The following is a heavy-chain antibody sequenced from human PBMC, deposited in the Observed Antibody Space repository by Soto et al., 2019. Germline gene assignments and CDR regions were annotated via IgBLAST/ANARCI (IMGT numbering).Heavy chain of an antibody. CDR2: IWYDGSNK. V-gene: IGHV3-33*01. D-gene: IGHD2-15*01. J-gene: IGHJ6*02. CDR3: ARDLVVVVVAATQYYYYGMDV. Sequence: GGSLILSCAASGFTFSSYGMHWVRQAPGKGLEWVAVIWYDGSNKYYADSVKGRFTISRDNSKNTLYLQMNSLRAEDTAVYYCARDLVVVVVAATQYYYYGMDVWGQGTTVTVSS. CDR1: GFTFSSYG.